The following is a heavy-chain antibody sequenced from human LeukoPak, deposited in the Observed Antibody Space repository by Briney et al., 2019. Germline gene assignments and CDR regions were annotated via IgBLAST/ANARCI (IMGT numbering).Heavy chain of an antibody. D-gene: IGHD2-21*02. CDR3: ARGGGLAYRGGDCHFDY. CDR2: ISAYSGNT. V-gene: IGHV1-18*01. J-gene: IGHJ4*02. Sequence: GASVKVSCKASGYTFTSYGISWVRQAPGQGLEWMGWISAYSGNTNYAQKLQGRVTMTTDTSTGTAYMELRSLRSDDTAVYYCARGGGLAYRGGDCHFDYWGQGTLVTVSS. CDR1: GYTFTSYG.